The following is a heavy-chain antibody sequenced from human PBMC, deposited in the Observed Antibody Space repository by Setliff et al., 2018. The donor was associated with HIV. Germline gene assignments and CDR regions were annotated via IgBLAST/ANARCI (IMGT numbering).Heavy chain of an antibody. Sequence: SETLSLTCTVSGGSISTYYWSWIRQPPGKGLEWIGSIYFTGSSDNNPSLKSRVTLSVDTSKHQFSPKLSSVTAADTAVYYCARVQMAYAAFDVWGKGTMVTVSS. J-gene: IGHJ3*01. V-gene: IGHV4-59*01. CDR2: IYFTGSS. CDR1: GGSISTYY. D-gene: IGHD4-17*01. CDR3: ARVQMAYAAFDV.